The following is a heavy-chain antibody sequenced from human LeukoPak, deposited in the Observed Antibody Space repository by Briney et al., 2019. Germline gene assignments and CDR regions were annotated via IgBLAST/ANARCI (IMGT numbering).Heavy chain of an antibody. CDR1: GYTFTSYY. CDR2: INPSGGST. J-gene: IGHJ6*02. D-gene: IGHD2-15*01. Sequence: ASVKVSCKASGYTFTSYYMHWVRQAPGQGLEWMGIINPSGGSTSYAQKFQGRVTMTRDTSTSTVYMELSSLRSEDTAVYYCARDHVYCSGGSCYSRYYYYYGMDVWGQGTTVTVSS. CDR3: ARDHVYCSGGSCYSRYYYYYGMDV. V-gene: IGHV1-46*01.